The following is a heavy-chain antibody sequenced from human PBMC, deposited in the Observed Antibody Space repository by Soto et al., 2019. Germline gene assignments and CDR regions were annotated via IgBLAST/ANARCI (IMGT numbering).Heavy chain of an antibody. CDR3: ARGGDWQFDY. CDR1: GDSISSDKW. V-gene: IGHV4-4*02. Sequence: QVQLQESGPGLVKPSGTLSLTCAVSGDSISSDKWWSWVRQPPGKGLEWIGEIHHSGRTNYNPSLKGRVTISVEKSKNQVSLELSSMTAADTAVYYCARGGDWQFDYWGQGTLVTVSS. CDR2: IHHSGRT. J-gene: IGHJ4*02. D-gene: IGHD2-21*02.